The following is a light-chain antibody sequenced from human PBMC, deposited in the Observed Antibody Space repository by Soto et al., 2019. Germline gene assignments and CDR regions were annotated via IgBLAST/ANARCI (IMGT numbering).Light chain of an antibody. CDR2: DAS. Sequence: EIVLTQSPATLSLSPGERATLSCRASQSVSSYLAWYQQKPGQASRLLFYDASNRATGIPARFSGSGSGTDFTLTISSLEPEDFAVYYCQQRSNWPITFGQGTRLEIK. CDR1: QSVSSY. V-gene: IGKV3-11*01. CDR3: QQRSNWPIT. J-gene: IGKJ5*01.